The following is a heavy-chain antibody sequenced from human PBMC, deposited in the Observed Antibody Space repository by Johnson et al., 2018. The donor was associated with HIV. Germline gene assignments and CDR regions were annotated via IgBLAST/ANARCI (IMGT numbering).Heavy chain of an antibody. Sequence: VQLVESGGGLVQPGGSLRLSCAASGFTFSDHYMDWVRQAPGKGLEWVGRSRNKATSYTTEYAASVKGRFTISRDDSKNTRYLQMNSLKTEDTSVYYCTTDYRLGVVTCSDAFDIWGQGTMVTVSS. CDR1: GFTFSDHY. CDR2: SRNKATSYTT. V-gene: IGHV3-72*01. D-gene: IGHD4-23*01. CDR3: TTDYRLGVVTCSDAFDI. J-gene: IGHJ3*02.